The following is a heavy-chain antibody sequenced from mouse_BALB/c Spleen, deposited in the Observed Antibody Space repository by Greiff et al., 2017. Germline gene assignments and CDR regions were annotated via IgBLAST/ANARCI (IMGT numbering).Heavy chain of an antibody. CDR3: NVGYAG. D-gene: IGHD3-2*02. J-gene: IGHJ4*01. CDR1: GFNIKDYY. V-gene: IGHV14-4*02. CDR2: IDPENGDT. Sequence: VQLQQSGAELVRSGASVKLSCTASGFNIKDYYMHWVKQRPEQGLEWIGWIDPENGDTEYAPKFQGKATMTADTSSNTAYLQLSSLISEDTAVYYCNVGYAGWGQGTSVTVSS.